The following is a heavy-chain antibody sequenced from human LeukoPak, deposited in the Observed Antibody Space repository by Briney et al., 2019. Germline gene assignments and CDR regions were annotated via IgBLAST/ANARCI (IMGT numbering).Heavy chain of an antibody. Sequence: ASVKVSCKASGGTFSSYAISWVRQAPGQGLEWMGIINPSGGSTSYAQKFQGRVTMTRDTSTSTVYMELSSLRSEDTAVYYCARPDYYDSSGYFRYWGQGTLVTVSS. V-gene: IGHV1-46*01. D-gene: IGHD3-22*01. CDR1: GGTFSSYA. J-gene: IGHJ4*02. CDR2: INPSGGST. CDR3: ARPDYYDSSGYFRY.